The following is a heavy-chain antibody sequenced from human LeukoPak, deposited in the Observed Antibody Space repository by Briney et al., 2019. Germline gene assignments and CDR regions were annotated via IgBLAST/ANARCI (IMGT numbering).Heavy chain of an antibody. V-gene: IGHV1-18*01. CDR3: ARVGSSGLLGEFNY. D-gene: IGHD1-26*01. Sequence: GASVKVSCKASGLSFNTYGFSWVRQAPGQGLYWLGWISAHNGKTDSAQKFQGRVTMTTDTPTSTAYMELTSLRSDDTAEYYCARVGSSGLLGEFNYWGQGTRVTVSS. CDR1: GLSFNTYG. J-gene: IGHJ4*02. CDR2: ISAHNGKT.